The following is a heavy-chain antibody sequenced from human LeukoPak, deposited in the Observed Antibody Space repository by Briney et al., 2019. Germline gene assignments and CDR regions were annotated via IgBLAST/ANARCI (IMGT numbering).Heavy chain of an antibody. CDR1: GFTFSSYA. CDR2: ISGSGGST. Sequence: PGGSLRLSCAASGFTFSSYAMSWVRQAPGKGLEWVSVISGSGGSTYYADSVRGRFTISRDNSKNTLYLQMTSLRAEDTAVYYCAKAMSTDHYDSRGFYRVDFDSWGQGTLVTVSS. CDR3: AKAMSTDHYDSRGFYRVDFDS. D-gene: IGHD3-22*01. V-gene: IGHV3-23*01. J-gene: IGHJ4*02.